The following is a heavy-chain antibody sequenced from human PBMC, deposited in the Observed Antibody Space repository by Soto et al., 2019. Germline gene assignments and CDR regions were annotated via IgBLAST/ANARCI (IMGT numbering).Heavy chain of an antibody. CDR3: ARVRIVVVPAAIGDYYYYGMDV. CDR1: GYTFTGYY. V-gene: IGHV1-2*02. Sequence: AASVKVSCKASGYTFTGYYMHWVRQAPGQGLELMGWINPNSGGTNYAQKFQGRVTMTRDTSISTAYMELSRLRSDDTAVYYCARVRIVVVPAAIGDYYYYGMDVWGQGTTVTVYS. CDR2: INPNSGGT. D-gene: IGHD2-2*02. J-gene: IGHJ6*02.